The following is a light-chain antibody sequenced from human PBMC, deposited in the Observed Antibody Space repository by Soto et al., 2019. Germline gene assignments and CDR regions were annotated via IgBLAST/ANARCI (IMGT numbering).Light chain of an antibody. Sequence: DIQMTQSPSTLSASVGDRVTITCRASQSISSWLAWYQQKPGKAPKLLIYDASSLESGVPSRFSGSGSGTEFPLTISSLQPDDFATYYCQQYNSYSLPTFGQGTKVEIK. V-gene: IGKV1-5*01. J-gene: IGKJ1*01. CDR2: DAS. CDR1: QSISSW. CDR3: QQYNSYSLPT.